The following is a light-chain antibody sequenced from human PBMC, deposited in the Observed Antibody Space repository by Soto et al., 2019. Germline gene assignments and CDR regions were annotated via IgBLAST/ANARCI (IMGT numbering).Light chain of an antibody. CDR2: GAS. Sequence: SPGTLSLSPGERATLSCRASQSVSSSYLAWYQQKPGQAPRLLIYGASSRATGILYRFSGSGSGTDFTLTISRLEPEDFAVYYCQQYGSSPPITFGQGTRLEIK. V-gene: IGKV3-20*01. J-gene: IGKJ5*01. CDR3: QQYGSSPPIT. CDR1: QSVSSSY.